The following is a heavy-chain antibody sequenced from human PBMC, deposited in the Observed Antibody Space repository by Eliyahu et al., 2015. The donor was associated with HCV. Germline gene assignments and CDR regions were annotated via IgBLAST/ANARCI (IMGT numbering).Heavy chain of an antibody. J-gene: IGHJ5*02. CDR1: GGTFTXHW. CDR2: IDPGDSYT. V-gene: IGHV5-10-1*03. Sequence: EELLVQSGTEMRRPGESLRISCXXSGGTFTXHWIXWXRQTPGKGLEWMGRIDPGDSYTSHNPSFRGHVTXSFDKSINTAFLQWSSLRASDTAIYYCARQRTSIQLWFPWGQGTRVIVSS. CDR3: ARQRTSIQLWFP. D-gene: IGHD5-18*01.